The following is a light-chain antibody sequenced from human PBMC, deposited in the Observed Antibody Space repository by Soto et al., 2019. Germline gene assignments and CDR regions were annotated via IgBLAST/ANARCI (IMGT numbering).Light chain of an antibody. CDR3: QQYNNWPLT. CDR2: GAS. Sequence: EIVMTQSPATLSVSPGERATLSCRASQSVSDNLAWYQQKPGQAPRLLIYGASTRATGIPARFSGSGSGTEFTLTISSLQSEDFDVHYCQQYNNWPLTLGGGTKVDIK. CDR1: QSVSDN. V-gene: IGKV3D-15*01. J-gene: IGKJ4*01.